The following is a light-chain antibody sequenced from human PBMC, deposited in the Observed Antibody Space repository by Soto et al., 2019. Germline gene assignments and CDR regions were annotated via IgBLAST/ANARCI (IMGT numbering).Light chain of an antibody. V-gene: IGKV3-20*01. Sequence: VLTQSPGSLPLSPGERATVSCRASQTVTSSYLAWYQQRPGRAPPLLIYDAVKRATGISERFSGSESGRDYTLTISTLDPEDSAVYYCQQYGDSITFGGGTKVEIK. CDR1: QTVTSSY. CDR3: QQYGDSIT. J-gene: IGKJ4*01. CDR2: DAV.